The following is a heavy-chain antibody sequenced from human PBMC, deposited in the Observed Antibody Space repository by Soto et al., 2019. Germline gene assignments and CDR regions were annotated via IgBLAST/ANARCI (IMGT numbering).Heavy chain of an antibody. V-gene: IGHV3-9*01. D-gene: IGHD6-19*01. CDR1: GFTFDDYA. Sequence: GGSLRLSCAASGFTFDDYAMHWVRQAPGKGLEWVSGISWNSGSIGYADPVKGRFTISRDNAKNSLYLQMNSLRAEDTALYYCAKDSKRGWYHYMDVWGKGTTVTVSS. CDR3: AKDSKRGWYHYMDV. J-gene: IGHJ6*03. CDR2: ISWNSGSI.